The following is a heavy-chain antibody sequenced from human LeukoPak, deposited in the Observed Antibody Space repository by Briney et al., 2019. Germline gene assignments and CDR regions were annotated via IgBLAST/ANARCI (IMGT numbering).Heavy chain of an antibody. D-gene: IGHD3-22*01. CDR3: ARWAGGYDSSGYPYYFDY. V-gene: IGHV1-69*05. J-gene: IGHJ4*02. Sequence: GASMKVSCKASGGTFSSYAISWVRQAPGQGLEWMGGIIPIFGTANYAQKFQGRVTITTDESTSTAYMELSSLRSEDTAVYYCARWAGGYDSSGYPYYFDYWGQGTLVTVSS. CDR2: IIPIFGTA. CDR1: GGTFSSYA.